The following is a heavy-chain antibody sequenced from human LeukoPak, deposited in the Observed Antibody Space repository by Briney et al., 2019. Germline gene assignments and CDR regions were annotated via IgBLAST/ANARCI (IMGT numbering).Heavy chain of an antibody. V-gene: IGHV4-61*01. J-gene: IGHJ4*02. CDR2: IYNSGNT. CDR1: SGSVSSSSSY. Sequence: RSSETLSLTCTVSSGSVSSSSSYWSWIRQPPGKGPEWIGYIYNSGNTNYNPPLRSRVTISVDTSKNQFSLKLSSVTAADTAVYYCARSPGYSPYFDYWGQGILVTVSS. D-gene: IGHD6-13*01. CDR3: ARSPGYSPYFDY.